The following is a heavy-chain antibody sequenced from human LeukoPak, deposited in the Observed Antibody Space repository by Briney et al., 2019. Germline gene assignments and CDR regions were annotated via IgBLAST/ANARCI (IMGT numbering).Heavy chain of an antibody. CDR2: ISSSSSYI. D-gene: IGHD1-26*01. CDR3: ARDPLSGSYGEYYYYMDV. CDR1: GFTFSSYS. J-gene: IGHJ6*03. V-gene: IGHV3-21*01. Sequence: GGSLRLSCAASGFTFSSYSMNWVRQAPGKGLEWVSSISSSSSYIYYADSVKGRFTISRDNAKNSLYLQMNSLRAEDTAVYYCARDPLSGSYGEYYYYMDVWGKGTTVTVSS.